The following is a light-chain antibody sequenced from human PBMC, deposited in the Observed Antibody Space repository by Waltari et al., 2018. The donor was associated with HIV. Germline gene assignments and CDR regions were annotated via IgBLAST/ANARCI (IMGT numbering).Light chain of an antibody. J-gene: IGKJ4*01. Sequence: EIVLTQSPATLSLSPGERATLSCSASQSVSSYLAWYHQKPGKAPRLLIYDASNRATGIPARFSGSGSGTDFTLTISSLEPEDFAVYYCQQRSNWPFTFGGGTKVEIK. CDR3: QQRSNWPFT. CDR1: QSVSSY. V-gene: IGKV3-11*01. CDR2: DAS.